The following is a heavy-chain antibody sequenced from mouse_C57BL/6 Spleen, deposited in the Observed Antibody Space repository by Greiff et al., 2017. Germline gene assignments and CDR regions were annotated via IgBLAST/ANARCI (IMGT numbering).Heavy chain of an antibody. CDR1: GYAFSSSW. D-gene: IGHD3-2*02. J-gene: IGHJ3*01. CDR3: ASTAQATLGFAY. V-gene: IGHV1-82*01. CDR2: IYPGVGDT. Sequence: QVQLQQSGPELVKPGASVKISCKASGYAFSSSWMNWVKQRPGKGLEWIGRIYPGVGDTNYNGKFKGKATLTADKSSSTAYMQLSSLTSEDSAVYFCASTAQATLGFAYWGQGTLVTVSA.